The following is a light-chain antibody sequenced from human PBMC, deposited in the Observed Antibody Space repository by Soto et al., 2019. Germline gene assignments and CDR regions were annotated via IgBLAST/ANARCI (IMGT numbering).Light chain of an antibody. CDR3: LQHNSYPRT. CDR1: QGIRDA. V-gene: IGKV1-17*01. J-gene: IGKJ1*01. CDR2: AAS. Sequence: DIQMTQSPSSLSASVGDRVTITCRASQGIRDALGWYQQKPGKAPKRLIYAASSLQSGVPSRFSGSGSGTEFTLTISSLQPGDFATYYCLQHNSYPRTFGQGTKVEIK.